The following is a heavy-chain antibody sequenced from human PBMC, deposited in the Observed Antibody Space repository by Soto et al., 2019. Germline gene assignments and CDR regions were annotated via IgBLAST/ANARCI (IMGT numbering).Heavy chain of an antibody. V-gene: IGHV5-51*01. CDR2: IYPGDSDT. CDR3: ARPYSSSWGNYGMDV. J-gene: IGHJ6*02. CDR1: GYCFSTYW. Sequence: PGESLKISCKGSGYCFSTYWIGWVRQMPGKGLEWMGIIYPGDSDTRYSPSFQGQVIISADKTISTAYLQWNSLKASDTAIYYCARPYSSSWGNYGMDVWGQGTTVTVSS. D-gene: IGHD6-13*01.